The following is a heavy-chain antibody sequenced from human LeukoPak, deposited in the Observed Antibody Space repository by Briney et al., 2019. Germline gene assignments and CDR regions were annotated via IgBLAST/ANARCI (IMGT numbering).Heavy chain of an antibody. V-gene: IGHV3-30*18. CDR2: VSNDGGDK. Sequence: HTGGSLRLSCAASEFTFSSYAMHWVRQAPGKGLEWVALVSNDGGDKYYADSVKGRFTISRDNSKHILYLQMNSLTDENTAIYYCAKDAGASSAFFDLWGQGTLVTVSS. CDR3: AKDAGASSAFFDL. CDR1: EFTFSSYA. D-gene: IGHD2-8*02. J-gene: IGHJ4*02.